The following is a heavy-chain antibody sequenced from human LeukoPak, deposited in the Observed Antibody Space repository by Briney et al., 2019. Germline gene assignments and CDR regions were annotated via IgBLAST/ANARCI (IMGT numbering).Heavy chain of an antibody. CDR3: ARVEQQLVRVEY. D-gene: IGHD6-6*01. CDR2: IYYSGGT. CDR1: GGSISSGGYY. J-gene: IGHJ4*02. Sequence: SQTLSLTCTVSGGSISSGGYYWSWIRQHPGKGLEWIGYIYYSGGTYYNPSLKSRVTISVDTSKNQFSLKLSSVTAADTAVYYCARVEQQLVRVEYWGQGTLVTVSS. V-gene: IGHV4-31*03.